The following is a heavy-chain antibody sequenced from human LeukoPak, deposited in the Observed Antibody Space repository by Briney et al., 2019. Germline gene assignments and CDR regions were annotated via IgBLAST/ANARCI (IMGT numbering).Heavy chain of an antibody. Sequence: SETLSLTCTVSGGSINSGDYYWSWLRQPPGKGLEWIGYIYYSGTIYYNPSLKSRVTISRDTSKTQFSLRLTSVTAADTAVYYCARDRLHGMDVWGQGTTVTVSS. CDR3: ARDRLHGMDV. CDR2: IYYSGTI. CDR1: GGSINSGDYY. J-gene: IGHJ6*02. V-gene: IGHV4-30-4*01. D-gene: IGHD4-11*01.